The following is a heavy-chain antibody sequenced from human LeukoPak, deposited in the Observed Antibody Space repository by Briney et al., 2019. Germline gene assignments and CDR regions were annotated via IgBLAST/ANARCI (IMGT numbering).Heavy chain of an antibody. CDR1: GSSLSTSGVG. CDR3: AHRLKDSSGYLPCFEY. D-gene: IGHD3-22*01. J-gene: IGHJ4*02. CDR2: IYWDDDK. Sequence: SGPTLVNPIQTLTLTCTVSGSSLSTSGVGVGWIRQPPGKSLEWLALIYWDDDKRYRPSLKSRLTITKDTSKNQVVLTMTNMDPVDTATYYCAHRLKDSSGYLPCFEYWGQGTLVTVSS. V-gene: IGHV2-5*02.